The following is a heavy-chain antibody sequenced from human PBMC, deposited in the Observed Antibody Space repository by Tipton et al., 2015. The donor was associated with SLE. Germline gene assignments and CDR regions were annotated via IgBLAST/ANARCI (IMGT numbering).Heavy chain of an antibody. J-gene: IGHJ3*01. CDR2: ISGNGRIT. CDR3: AKGHGYSSSRLGPFDV. CDR1: GFLFSTNA. Sequence: GSLRLSCEASGFLFSTNAMSWVRQAPGKGLEWVSGISGNGRITYDADSVKGRFTISRDNSNNTLFLQLTSLRFDDSAVYFCAKGHGYSSSRLGPFDVWGQGTMVTVSS. V-gene: IGHV3-23*01. D-gene: IGHD3-22*01.